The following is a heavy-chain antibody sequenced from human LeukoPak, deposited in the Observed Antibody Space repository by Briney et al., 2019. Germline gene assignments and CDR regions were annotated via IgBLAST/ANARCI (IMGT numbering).Heavy chain of an antibody. V-gene: IGHV3-53*01. J-gene: IGHJ3*02. CDR3: AKSLLTTASGTGRAFDI. D-gene: IGHD1-26*01. Sequence: GGSLRLSCAASGFTVSSNYMNWVRQAPGKGLEWVSVIYISGSTYYADPVKGRFTISRDNSKNTLYLQMNSLRAEDTAEYYCAKSLLTTASGTGRAFDIWGQGTMVTVSS. CDR1: GFTVSSNY. CDR2: IYISGST.